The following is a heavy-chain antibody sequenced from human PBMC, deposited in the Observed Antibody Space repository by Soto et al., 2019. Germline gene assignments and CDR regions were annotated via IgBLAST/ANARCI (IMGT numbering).Heavy chain of an antibody. CDR3: ASRKNWNYFDY. J-gene: IGHJ4*02. V-gene: IGHV1-46*01. CDR1: GFSFSDYF. D-gene: IGHD1-1*01. CDR2: INPSGDSR. Sequence: GASVKVSCKASGFSFSDYFMHWVRQAPGQGLEWMGIINPSGDSRNYAQKFQGRVTITRDTSKNQFSLKLSSVTAADTAVYYCASRKNWNYFDYWGQGTLVTVSS.